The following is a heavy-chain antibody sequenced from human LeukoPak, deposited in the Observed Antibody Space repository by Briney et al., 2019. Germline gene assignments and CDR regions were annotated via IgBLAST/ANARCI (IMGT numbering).Heavy chain of an antibody. Sequence: SQTLSLTCTVSGGSISSGSYYWSWIRQPAGKGLEWIGRIYTSGSTNYNPSLKSRVTMSVDTSKNQFSLKLSSVTAADTAVYYCARDIVVVTATNYYYYMDVWGKGTTVTISS. CDR3: ARDIVVVTATNYYYYMDV. J-gene: IGHJ6*03. CDR2: IYTSGST. D-gene: IGHD2-21*02. CDR1: GGSISSGSYY. V-gene: IGHV4-61*02.